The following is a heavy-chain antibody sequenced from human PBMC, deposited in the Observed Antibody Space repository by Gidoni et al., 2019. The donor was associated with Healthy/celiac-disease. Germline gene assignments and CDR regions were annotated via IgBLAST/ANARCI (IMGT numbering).Heavy chain of an antibody. J-gene: IGHJ6*02. V-gene: IGHV1-46*03. D-gene: IGHD2-2*03. CDR3: ARVSGYGLYYYYGMDV. Sequence: QVQLVQSGAEVKKPGASVKVSCKASGYTFPSYYMHWVRQAPGQGLEWMGIINPSGGSTSYAQKFQGRVTMTRDTSTSTVYMELSSLRSEDTAVYYCARVSGYGLYYYYGMDVWGQGTTVTVSS. CDR2: INPSGGST. CDR1: GYTFPSYY.